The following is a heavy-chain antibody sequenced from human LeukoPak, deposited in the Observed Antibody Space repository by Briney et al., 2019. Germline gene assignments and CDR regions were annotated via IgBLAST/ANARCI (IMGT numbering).Heavy chain of an antibody. J-gene: IGHJ4*02. CDR3: ASYCSGVPSYYDSSGLYYFDY. Sequence: SETLSLTCTVSGFSITNIYYWGWIRQPPGKGLEWIGSINHSGSTYYNPSLKSRVTISVDTSKNQFSLKLSSVTAADTAVYYCASYCSGVPSYYDSSGLYYFDYWGQGTLVTVSS. D-gene: IGHD3-22*01. V-gene: IGHV4-38-2*02. CDR2: INHSGST. CDR1: GFSITNIYY.